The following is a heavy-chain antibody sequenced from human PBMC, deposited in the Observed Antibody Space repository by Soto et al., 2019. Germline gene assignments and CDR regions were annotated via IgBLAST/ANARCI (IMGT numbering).Heavy chain of an antibody. CDR1: GFTFDTYG. V-gene: IGHV3-30*18. D-gene: IGHD1-20*01. J-gene: IGHJ6*02. Sequence: QVQLVESGGGVVQPGGSLRLSCAASGFTFDTYGMHWVRQAPGKGLEWVALISDDGSKKYYIDSVKGRFSISRDNSKNTLYLQMNRRRSEDTAVYYCAKDNMVVGAADQYNNMDVWGHGTTVSASS. CDR2: ISDDGSKK. CDR3: AKDNMVVGAADQYNNMDV.